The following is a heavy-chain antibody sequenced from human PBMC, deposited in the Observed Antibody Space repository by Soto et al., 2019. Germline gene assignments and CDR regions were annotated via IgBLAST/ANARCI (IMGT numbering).Heavy chain of an antibody. CDR1: GGTFSSYD. V-gene: IGHV1-69*13. CDR2: IIPLFRTA. Sequence: GASVKVSCKASGGTFSSYDLSWVRQAPGQGLEWMGGIIPLFRTAKYAQKFQGRVTITADESTSTTYMEVNSLRSDDTAVYYCATEPSGSFSLDYWGQGTVVTVSS. J-gene: IGHJ4*02. CDR3: ATEPSGSFSLDY. D-gene: IGHD1-26*01.